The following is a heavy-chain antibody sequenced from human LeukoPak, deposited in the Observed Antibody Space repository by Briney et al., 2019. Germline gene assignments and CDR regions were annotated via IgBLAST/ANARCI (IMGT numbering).Heavy chain of an antibody. D-gene: IGHD3-22*01. Sequence: PGRSLRLSCAASGFTFSSYAMHWVRQAPGKGLEWVAVISYDGSNKYYADSVKGRFTISRDNSKNTLYLQMNSLRAEDTTVYYCVRSSNYYDSSGYYDGYFDYWGQGTLVTVSS. CDR3: VRSSNYYDSSGYYDGYFDY. V-gene: IGHV3-30*04. CDR2: ISYDGSNK. CDR1: GFTFSSYA. J-gene: IGHJ4*02.